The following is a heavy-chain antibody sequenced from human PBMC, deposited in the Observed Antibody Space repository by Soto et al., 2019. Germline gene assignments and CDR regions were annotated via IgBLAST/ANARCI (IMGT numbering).Heavy chain of an antibody. Sequence: QVQLQESGPGLVQPSGTLSLTCAVSGGSITSTNWWSWVRQPPGKGLEWIGEIYQSGSTNYNPSPXXLXQLSVDKTKNQFSLTLSSAAAADKAVDYCARAYDYSATRFHPWGPGALVTVSS. CDR1: GGSITSTNW. V-gene: IGHV4-4*02. D-gene: IGHD4-4*01. CDR3: ARAYDYSATRFHP. J-gene: IGHJ5*02. CDR2: IYQSGST.